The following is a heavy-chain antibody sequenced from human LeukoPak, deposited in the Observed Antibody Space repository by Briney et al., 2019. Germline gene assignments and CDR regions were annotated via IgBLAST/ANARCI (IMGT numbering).Heavy chain of an antibody. J-gene: IGHJ3*02. Sequence: PGGSLRLSCAASGFTFNSYAMSWVRQAPGKGLEWVGRITSKTEGETTNYAAPVKGRFTISRDDSKNTLYLQMNSLKNEDTAVYYCVTRGPTVTTQSAFDIWGQGTMVTVSS. V-gene: IGHV3-15*06. CDR1: GFTFNSYA. CDR2: ITSKTEGETT. D-gene: IGHD4-17*01. CDR3: VTRGPTVTTQSAFDI.